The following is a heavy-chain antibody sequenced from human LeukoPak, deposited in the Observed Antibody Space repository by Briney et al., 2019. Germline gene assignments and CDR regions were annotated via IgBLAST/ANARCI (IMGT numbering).Heavy chain of an antibody. D-gene: IGHD6-13*01. CDR3: ARDDFSTGYSSSWYIRYNWFDP. Sequence: ASVKVSCKASGYTFTSYYMHWVRQAPGQGLEWMGIINPSGGSTSYAQKFQGRVTMTRDTSTSTVYMELSSLRSEDTAVYYCARDDFSTGYSSSWYIRYNWFDPWGQRTLVTVSS. CDR1: GYTFTSYY. J-gene: IGHJ5*02. V-gene: IGHV1-46*01. CDR2: INPSGGST.